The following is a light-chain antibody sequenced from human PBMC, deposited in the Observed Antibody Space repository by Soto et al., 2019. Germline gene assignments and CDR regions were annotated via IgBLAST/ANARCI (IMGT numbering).Light chain of an antibody. J-gene: IGKJ4*01. V-gene: IGKV4-1*01. CDR2: AAS. CDR3: QQYYIGVT. CDR1: QSVLFISNYKNS. Sequence: DIVMTQSPDSLAVSLGETPTINCKSSQSVLFISNYKNSLAWYQQKAGQPPKLLIYAASTRDSGVPDRFSGSGSGTEFTLTTTNLQAEDVAVYYSQQYYIGVTFGGGTKVEIK.